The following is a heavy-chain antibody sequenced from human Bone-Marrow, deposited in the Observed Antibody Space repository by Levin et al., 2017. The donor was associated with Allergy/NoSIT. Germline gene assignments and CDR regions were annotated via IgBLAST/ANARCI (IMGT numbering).Heavy chain of an antibody. Sequence: MASETLSLTCSVSGDSISNTNSFWTWIRQPPGKGLEWIATISYSANSYYNPSLQSRVTISVDTSKNQFSLSLTSVTAADTAVYYCARRDYAGTSFFDSWGQGALLTVSS. V-gene: IGHV4-39*07. CDR2: ISYSANS. D-gene: IGHD6-13*01. CDR3: ARRDYAGTSFFDS. J-gene: IGHJ4*02. CDR1: GDSISNTNSF.